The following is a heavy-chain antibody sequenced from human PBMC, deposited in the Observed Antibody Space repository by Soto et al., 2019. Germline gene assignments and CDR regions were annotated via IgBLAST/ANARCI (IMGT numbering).Heavy chain of an antibody. CDR1: GGSISSNY. CDR3: ARGRYGDYDDAFDI. CDR2: ICYSGST. J-gene: IGHJ3*02. V-gene: IGHV4-59*01. D-gene: IGHD4-17*01. Sequence: QVQLQESGPGLVKPSETLSLTCTVSGGSISSNYWSWIRQPPGKGLEWIGFICYSGSTNYNPSLKSRGTISLDTSKNQFALKVNSVTAADTAVYYCARGRYGDYDDAFDIWGQGTMVTVSP.